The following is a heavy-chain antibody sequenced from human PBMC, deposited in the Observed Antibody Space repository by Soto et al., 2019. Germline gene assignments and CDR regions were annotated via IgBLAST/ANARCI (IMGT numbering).Heavy chain of an antibody. CDR3: ARVRRNDASDYYGMDV. Sequence: GGSLRLSCTASGFSFSTSTMNWVRQAPGKGLEWVSHISSGSTTIYYADSAKGRFTISRDNGKNSLYLQMNSLRDEDTAVYYCARVRRNDASDYYGMDVWGQGTTVTVSS. J-gene: IGHJ6*02. D-gene: IGHD1-1*01. V-gene: IGHV3-48*02. CDR1: GFSFSTST. CDR2: ISSGSTTI.